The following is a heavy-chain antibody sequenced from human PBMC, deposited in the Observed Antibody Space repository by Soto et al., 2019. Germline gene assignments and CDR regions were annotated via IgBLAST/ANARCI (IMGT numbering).Heavy chain of an antibody. V-gene: IGHV4-39*07. CDR3: ASNRGQQLVKAYYYYGMDV. CDR1: GGSISSSTYY. Sequence: TLSLTCTVSGGSISSSTYYWGWIRQPPGKGLEWIGKMYYSGSTNYNPSLKSRVTISVDTSKNQFSLKLSSVTAADTAVYYCASNRGQQLVKAYYYYGMDVWGQGTTVTVSS. D-gene: IGHD6-13*01. J-gene: IGHJ6*02. CDR2: MYYSGST.